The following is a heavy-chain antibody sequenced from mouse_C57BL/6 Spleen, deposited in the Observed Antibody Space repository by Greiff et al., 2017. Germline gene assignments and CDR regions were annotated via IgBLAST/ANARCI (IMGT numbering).Heavy chain of an antibody. CDR1: GYTFTSYW. D-gene: IGHD1-1*01. Sequence: QVQLQQPGAELVRPGTSVKLSCKASGYTFTSYWMHWVKQRPGQGLEWIGVIDPSDSYTNYNQKFKGKATLTVATSSSTAYMQLSSLTSEDSAVYYCARAGTTVVEDSYFDYWGQGTTLTVSS. V-gene: IGHV1-59*01. J-gene: IGHJ2*01. CDR3: ARAGTTVVEDSYFDY. CDR2: IDPSDSYT.